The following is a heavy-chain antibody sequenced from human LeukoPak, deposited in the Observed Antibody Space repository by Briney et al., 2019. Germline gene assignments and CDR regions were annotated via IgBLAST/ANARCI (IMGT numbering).Heavy chain of an antibody. D-gene: IGHD2/OR15-2a*01. J-gene: IGHJ4*02. Sequence: GGSLRLSCAASGFTFSSYWMSWVRQAPVKGLEWVANIKQDGSEKYYVDSVKGRFTISRDNAKNSLFLQMNSLRADDTAVYYCARGATYFMFPYWGQGTLVTVSS. CDR3: ARGATYFMFPY. CDR2: IKQDGSEK. V-gene: IGHV3-7*03. CDR1: GFTFSSYW.